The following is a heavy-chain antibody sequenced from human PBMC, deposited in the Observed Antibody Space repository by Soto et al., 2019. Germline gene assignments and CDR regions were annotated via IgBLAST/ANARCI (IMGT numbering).Heavy chain of an antibody. Sequence: GESLKISCKGSGYSFTSYWIGWVRQMPGKGLEWMGIIYPGDSDTRYSPSFQGQVTISADKSISTAYLQWSSLKASDTAMYYCARHPYYDFWSGYVARDYNYSMDVWGQGTTVTVSS. J-gene: IGHJ6*02. CDR3: ARHPYYDFWSGYVARDYNYSMDV. D-gene: IGHD3-3*01. CDR2: IYPGDSDT. CDR1: GYSFTSYW. V-gene: IGHV5-51*01.